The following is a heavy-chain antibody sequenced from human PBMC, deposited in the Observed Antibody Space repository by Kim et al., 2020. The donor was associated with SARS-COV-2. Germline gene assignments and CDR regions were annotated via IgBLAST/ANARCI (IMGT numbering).Heavy chain of an antibody. CDR2: INAGNGNT. J-gene: IGHJ4*02. D-gene: IGHD3-10*01. V-gene: IGHV1-3*01. Sequence: ASVKVSCKASEYTFTSYAIHWVRQTPGQRLEWMGWINAGNGNTKYSQKFQGRVIITRDTYASTGYMELSSLTSEDTAVYYCARGGAGSGAYYREWGQGTLVTVSS. CDR3: ARGGAGSGAYYRE. CDR1: EYTFTSYA.